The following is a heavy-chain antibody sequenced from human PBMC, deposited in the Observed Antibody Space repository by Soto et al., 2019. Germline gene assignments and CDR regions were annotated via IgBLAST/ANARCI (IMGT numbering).Heavy chain of an antibody. D-gene: IGHD2-2*01. J-gene: IGHJ6*01. CDR3: AREVPYYYGMDV. V-gene: IGHV3-30-3*01. CDR1: GFTFSSYL. CDR2: ISYDGSNK. Sequence: QVQLVESGGGVVQPGRALRLSCDASGFTFSSYLMHWVRQAPGKGLEGVAVISYDGSNKYYADSVKGRFTISRDNSKNTLYLQMNSLRAEDTAVYYCAREVPYYYGMDVWGQGITITVSS.